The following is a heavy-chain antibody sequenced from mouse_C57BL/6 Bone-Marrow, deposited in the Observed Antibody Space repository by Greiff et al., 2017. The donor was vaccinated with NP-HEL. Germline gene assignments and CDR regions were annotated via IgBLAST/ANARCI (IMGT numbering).Heavy chain of an antibody. CDR2: IDPSDSYT. CDR1: GYTFTSYW. V-gene: IGHV1-69*01. Sequence: VQLQQPGAELVMPGASVKLSCKASGYTFTSYWMHWVKQRPGQGLEWIGEIDPSDSYTNYNQKFKGKSTLTVDKSTSTAYMQLSSLTSEDSAVYYCARKGNYSNSYYAMDYWGQGTSVTVSS. CDR3: ARKGNYSNSYYAMDY. J-gene: IGHJ4*01. D-gene: IGHD2-5*01.